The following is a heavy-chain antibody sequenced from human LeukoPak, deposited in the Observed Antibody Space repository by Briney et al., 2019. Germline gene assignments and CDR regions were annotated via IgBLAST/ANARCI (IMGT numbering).Heavy chain of an antibody. V-gene: IGHV4-39*07. CDR2: IYYSGST. J-gene: IGHJ6*02. D-gene: IGHD5-12*01. Sequence: SETLSLTCTVSGASISSSTYFWGWIRQPPRKGLEWIGSIYYSGSTYYNPSLKSRVTISVDTSKNHFSLKLSSVTAADSAVYYCARARTISRYGGYVVESYGMDVWGQGTTVTVSS. CDR3: ARARTISRYGGYVVESYGMDV. CDR1: GASISSSTYF.